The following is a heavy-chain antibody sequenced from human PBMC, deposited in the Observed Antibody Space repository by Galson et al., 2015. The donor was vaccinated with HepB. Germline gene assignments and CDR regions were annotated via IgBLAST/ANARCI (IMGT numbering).Heavy chain of an antibody. Sequence: SLRLSCAAYGLSFSKHAMSWVRQAPGKGLEWVASLTGSGDNTFYADAVKGRFTISRDNSNNTVYLHMDSLRGEDTAVFYCAKSPGRSLFGVVNYFDSWGQGTPVTVSS. D-gene: IGHD3-3*01. V-gene: IGHV3-23*01. CDR1: GLSFSKHA. CDR2: LTGSGDNT. J-gene: IGHJ4*02. CDR3: AKSPGRSLFGVVNYFDS.